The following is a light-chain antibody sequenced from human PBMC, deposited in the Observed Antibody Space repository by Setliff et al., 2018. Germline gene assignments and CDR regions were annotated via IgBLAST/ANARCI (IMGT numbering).Light chain of an antibody. J-gene: IGLJ2*01. CDR1: SSDVGGYDY. CDR3: LSYTSKTTHAL. V-gene: IGLV2-14*03. Sequence: QSALTQPAAVSGSPGRSITISCTGTSSDVGGYDYVSWYQQHPGKAPKLMIYEVSKRPSGVSDRFSGSKSGNTASLTIPGLQAEDEADYYCLSYTSKTTHALFGGGTKVTVL. CDR2: EVS.